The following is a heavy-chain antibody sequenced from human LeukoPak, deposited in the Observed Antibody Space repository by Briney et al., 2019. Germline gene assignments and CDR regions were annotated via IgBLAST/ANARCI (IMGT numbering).Heavy chain of an antibody. J-gene: IGHJ4*02. CDR3: ARDSEYYGSGSYYNGVDY. CDR2: ISDTSTYI. CDR1: GFTFSGYS. V-gene: IGHV3-21*01. Sequence: AGGSLRLSCAASGFTFSGYSMNWVRQAPGKGLEWVSSISDTSTYIYYADSVKGRFTISRDNAKNSLYLQMNSLRAEDTAVYYCARDSEYYGSGSYYNGVDYWGQGTLVTVSS. D-gene: IGHD3-10*01.